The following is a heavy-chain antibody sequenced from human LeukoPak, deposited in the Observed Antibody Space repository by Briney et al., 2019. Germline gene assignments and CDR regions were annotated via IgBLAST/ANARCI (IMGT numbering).Heavy chain of an antibody. D-gene: IGHD2-15*01. Sequence: ASVKVSCKASGYSFTGYYMHWVRQAPGQGLEWMGWINPNSGGTNYAQKFQGRVTMTRDTSISTAYMELSRLRSDDTAVYYCARGACSGGSCRLDYWGQGTLVTVSS. V-gene: IGHV1-2*02. CDR2: INPNSGGT. CDR3: ARGACSGGSCRLDY. J-gene: IGHJ4*02. CDR1: GYSFTGYY.